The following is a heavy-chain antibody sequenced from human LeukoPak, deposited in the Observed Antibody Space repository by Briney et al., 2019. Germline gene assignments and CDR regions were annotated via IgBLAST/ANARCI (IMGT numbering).Heavy chain of an antibody. V-gene: IGHV1-18*01. J-gene: IGHJ6*03. CDR1: GCTFTSYG. D-gene: IGHD3-10*01. CDR3: ARTTMVRGTYYMDV. Sequence: ASVKVSCKASGCTFTSYGISWVRQAPGQGLEWMGWISTYNGNTNYAQKLQGRVTMTTDTSTSTAYMELRSLRSDDTAVYYCARTTMVRGTYYMDVWGKGTTVTISS. CDR2: ISTYNGNT.